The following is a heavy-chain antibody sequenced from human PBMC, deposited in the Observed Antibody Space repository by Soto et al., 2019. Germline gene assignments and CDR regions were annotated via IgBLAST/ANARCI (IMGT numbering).Heavy chain of an antibody. Sequence: QVQLQESGPGLVKPSETLSLTCSVSDVSISSYFWSWIRQAPGRGLKWIGYTYHRGSTNYSPSLKSRVAISLDTSENQFSLKVNSVTAADTAVYYCARIGGYHGPLDYWGQGTPVTVSS. D-gene: IGHD6-25*01. CDR1: DVSISSYF. CDR3: ARIGGYHGPLDY. CDR2: TYHRGST. J-gene: IGHJ4*02. V-gene: IGHV4-59*01.